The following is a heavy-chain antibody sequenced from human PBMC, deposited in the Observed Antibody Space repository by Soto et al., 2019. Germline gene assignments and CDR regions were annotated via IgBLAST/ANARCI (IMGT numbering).Heavy chain of an antibody. J-gene: IGHJ6*02. V-gene: IGHV4-61*01. D-gene: IGHD6-19*01. CDR2: IYYSGST. CDR3: ARDSSGWYAGPVAGMDV. CDR1: GGSVSSGSYY. Sequence: SETLSLTCTVSGGSVSSGSYYWSWIRQPPGKGLEWIGYIYYSGSTNYNPSLKSRVTISVDTSKNQFSLKLSSVTAADTAVYYCARDSSGWYAGPVAGMDVWGQGTTVPVS.